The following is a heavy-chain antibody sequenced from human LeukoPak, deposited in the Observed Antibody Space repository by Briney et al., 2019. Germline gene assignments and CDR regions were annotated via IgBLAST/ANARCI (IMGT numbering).Heavy chain of an antibody. CDR3: ALRKRTFGVVIN. CDR1: GFTFSSYA. CDR2: ISGSVGAT. J-gene: IGHJ4*02. V-gene: IGHV3-23*01. D-gene: IGHD3-3*01. Sequence: GGSLRLSCAASGFTFSSYAMSWVRQAPGKGLEGVSAISGSVGATYYADSVKGRFTISRDNPKNTLYLQMNSLRAEDTAVYYCALRKRTFGVVINWGQGTLVTVSS.